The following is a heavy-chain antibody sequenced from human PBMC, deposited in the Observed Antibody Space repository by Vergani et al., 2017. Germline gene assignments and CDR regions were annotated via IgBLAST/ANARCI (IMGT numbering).Heavy chain of an antibody. CDR3: AKANPRNSGYDYLYYYHAMDV. V-gene: IGHV3-23*01. CDR1: GFTFSTYA. D-gene: IGHD5-12*01. Sequence: EVQLLESGGSLKQPGGSVRLSCAASGFTFSTYAMHWVRQAPGKGLEWVSGISGSGGRTYSAGSVKGRFTISSDSSKNTLYLPMNSLSAGDTAVYYCAKANPRNSGYDYLYYYHAMDVWGQGTTVTVSS. J-gene: IGHJ6*02. CDR2: ISGSGGRT.